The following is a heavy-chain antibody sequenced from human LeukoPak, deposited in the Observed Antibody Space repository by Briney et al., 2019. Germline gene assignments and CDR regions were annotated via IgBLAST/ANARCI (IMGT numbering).Heavy chain of an antibody. CDR1: GYTFTSYG. CDR2: ISAYNGNT. CDR3: ARVRSGWYWEYYYYYGMDV. Sequence: ASVKVSCKSSGYTFTSYGISWVRPAPGQGLEWMGWISAYNGNTNYAQKLQGRVTMTTDTSTSTANMELRSLRSDDTAVYYCARVRSGWYWEYYYYYGMDVWGQGTTVTVSS. D-gene: IGHD6-19*01. V-gene: IGHV1-18*01. J-gene: IGHJ6*02.